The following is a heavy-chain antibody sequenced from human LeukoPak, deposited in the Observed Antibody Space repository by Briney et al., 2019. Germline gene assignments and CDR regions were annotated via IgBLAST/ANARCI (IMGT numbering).Heavy chain of an antibody. CDR3: ARDNSIHERGWWFDP. V-gene: IGHV1-46*01. D-gene: IGHD4-23*01. J-gene: IGHJ5*02. CDR2: ISPSGGST. CDR1: GYTFTSNY. Sequence: GASVKVSCKAFGYTFTSNYMHWVRQAPGQGPEWMGVISPSGGSTTYAQKFQGRIIMTRDMSTTTDYMELSSLKSDDTAVYYCARDNSIHERGWWFDPWGQGTLVTVSS.